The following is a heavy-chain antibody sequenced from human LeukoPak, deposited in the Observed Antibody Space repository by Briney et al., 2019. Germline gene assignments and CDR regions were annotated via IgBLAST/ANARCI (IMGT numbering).Heavy chain of an antibody. J-gene: IGHJ6*02. Sequence: GGSLRLSCAASGFTFSSYAMSWVRQAPGKGLGWGSGITGSGGTTSYADSVKGRFTISRDNSKDTLYLQLNSLRAEDTAVYYCAKDRGGRLGYCTSTSCYDGMDVWGQGTTVTVSS. CDR3: AKDRGGRLGYCTSTSCYDGMDV. CDR2: ITGSGGTT. V-gene: IGHV3-23*01. CDR1: GFTFSSYA. D-gene: IGHD2-2*01.